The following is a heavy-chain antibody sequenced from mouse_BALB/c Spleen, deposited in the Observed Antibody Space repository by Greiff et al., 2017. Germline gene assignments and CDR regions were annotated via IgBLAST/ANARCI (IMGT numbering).Heavy chain of an antibody. V-gene: IGHV1-87*01. CDR2: IYPGDGDT. CDR1: GYTFTSYW. D-gene: IGHD2-14*01. Sequence: VQLQQSGAELARPGASVKLSCKASGYTFTSYWMQWVKQRPGQGLEWIGAIYPGDGDTRYTQKFKGKATLTADKSSSTAYMQLSSLASEDSAVYYCARSGYRSYYAMDYWGQGTSVTVSA. CDR3: ARSGYRSYYAMDY. J-gene: IGHJ4*01.